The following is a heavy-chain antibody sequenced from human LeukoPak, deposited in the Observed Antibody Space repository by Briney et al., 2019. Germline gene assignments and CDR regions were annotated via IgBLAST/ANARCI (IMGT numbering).Heavy chain of an antibody. V-gene: IGHV4-4*07. Sequence: KPSETLSLTCTVSGGSISSYYWSWIRRPAGKGLERTGRIYTSGSTNYNPSLKSRVTMSVDTSKNQFSLKLSSVTAADTAVYYCARDRMRYDSSGYYYYFDYWGQGTLVTVSS. CDR3: ARDRMRYDSSGYYYYFDY. CDR2: IYTSGST. J-gene: IGHJ4*02. D-gene: IGHD3-22*01. CDR1: GGSISSYY.